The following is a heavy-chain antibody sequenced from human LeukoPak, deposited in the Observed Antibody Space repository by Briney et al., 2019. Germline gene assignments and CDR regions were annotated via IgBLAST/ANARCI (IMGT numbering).Heavy chain of an antibody. CDR2: IIPIFGTA. Sequence: ASVKVSCKASGGTFSSYAISWVRQAPGQGLEWMGRIIPIFGTANYAQKFQGRVAITTDESTSTAYMELSSLRSEDTAVYYCAREGGRVVVIYWYFDPWGRGTLVTVSS. CDR1: GGTFSSYA. CDR3: AREGGRVVVIYWYFDP. J-gene: IGHJ2*01. V-gene: IGHV1-69*05. D-gene: IGHD2-21*01.